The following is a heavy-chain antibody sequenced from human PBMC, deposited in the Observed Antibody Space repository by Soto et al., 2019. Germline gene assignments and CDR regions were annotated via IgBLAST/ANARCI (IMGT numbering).Heavy chain of an antibody. CDR2: ISYSGST. Sequence: WTWIRQPPGKGLEWIGYISYSGSTNYNSSLKSRVTMSIDTSKNQFSLRLTSVSAADTAVYYCARDGAATGSVYLDYWGQGTLVTVSS. V-gene: IGHV4-59*01. D-gene: IGHD6-13*01. CDR3: ARDGAATGSVYLDY. J-gene: IGHJ4*02.